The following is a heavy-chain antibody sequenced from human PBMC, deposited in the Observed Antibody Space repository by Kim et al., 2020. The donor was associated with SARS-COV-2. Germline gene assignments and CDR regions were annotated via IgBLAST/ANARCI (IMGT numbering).Heavy chain of an antibody. V-gene: IGHV3-21*01. D-gene: IGHD6-13*01. Sequence: GGSLRLSCAASGFTFSSYSMNWVRQAPGKGLEWVSSISSSSSYIYYADSVKGRFTISRDNAKNSLYLQMNSLRAEDTAVYYCAREEGYSSSWYRADWFDPWGQGTLVTVSS. CDR2: ISSSSSYI. J-gene: IGHJ5*02. CDR3: AREEGYSSSWYRADWFDP. CDR1: GFTFSSYS.